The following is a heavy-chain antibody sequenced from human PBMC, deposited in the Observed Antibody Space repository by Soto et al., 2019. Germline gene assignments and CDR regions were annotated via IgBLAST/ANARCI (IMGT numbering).Heavy chain of an antibody. CDR3: AIRHDGRGYSYGFDY. J-gene: IGHJ4*01. CDR2: ISAYNGNT. CDR1: GYTFTSYG. Sequence: QVQLVQSGAEVKKPGASVKVSCKASGYTFTSYGISWVRQAPGQGLEWMGWISAYNGNTNYAQKLYGRVTATTDTSTNTAYMEMRSLRSDDTAVYYCAIRHDGRGYSYGFDYWGNGTLVTVSS. V-gene: IGHV1-18*01. D-gene: IGHD5-18*01.